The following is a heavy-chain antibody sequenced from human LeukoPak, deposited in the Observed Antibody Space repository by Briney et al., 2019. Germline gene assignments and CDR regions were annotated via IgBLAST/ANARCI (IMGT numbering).Heavy chain of an antibody. CDR3: ARELLTYFFDY. Sequence: SETLSLTCTVSGGSISSGSYYWSWIRQPAGKGLEWIGRIYTSGSTNYNPSLKSRVTISVDTSKNQFSLKLSSVTAADTAVYYCARELLTYFFDYWGQGTLVTVSS. D-gene: IGHD1-26*01. CDR2: IYTSGST. CDR1: GGSISSGSYY. V-gene: IGHV4-61*02. J-gene: IGHJ4*02.